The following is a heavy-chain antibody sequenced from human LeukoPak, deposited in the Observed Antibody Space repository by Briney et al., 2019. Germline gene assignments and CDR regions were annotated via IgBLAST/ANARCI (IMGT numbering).Heavy chain of an antibody. CDR3: AKHRFGKPHFDY. Sequence: PSETLSLTCSVSDDSISTYYWSWLRQPQEKGPEWMGFVYSTGHTNYNPSLKSRVTMSLDTSKKQVSLELNSVTAADTAVYHCAKHRFGKPHFDYWGQGSLVTVAS. J-gene: IGHJ4*01. CDR2: VYSTGHT. V-gene: IGHV4-59*08. D-gene: IGHD3-16*01. CDR1: DDSISTYY.